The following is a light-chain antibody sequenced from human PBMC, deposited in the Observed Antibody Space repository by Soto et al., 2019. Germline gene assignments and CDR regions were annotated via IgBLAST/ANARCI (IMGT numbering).Light chain of an antibody. CDR3: QQYGSSPLFT. CDR2: GAS. Sequence: EIVLTQSPGTLSLSPGERATLSCRASQSVSSSYLAWYQQKPGQAPRLLIYGASSMATGIPDRCSGSGSGTEFTRTISSLDPEDFAVYYCQQYGSSPLFTFGPGAKVDIK. V-gene: IGKV3-20*01. J-gene: IGKJ3*01. CDR1: QSVSSSY.